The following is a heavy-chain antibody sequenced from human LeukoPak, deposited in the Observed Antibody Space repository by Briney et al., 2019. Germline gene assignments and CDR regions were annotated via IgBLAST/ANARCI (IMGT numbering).Heavy chain of an antibody. D-gene: IGHD3-22*01. Sequence: PSETLSLTCTVSGGSISRGSYYWGWIRQPPGKGLEWIGSIYYSGSTFYNPSLKSRVTISADTSKNQFSLKLTSVTVADTAVYYCARRGYYESSGYYQTIDYWGQGTLVTVSS. J-gene: IGHJ4*02. CDR2: IYYSGST. CDR1: GGSISRGSYY. CDR3: ARRGYYESSGYYQTIDY. V-gene: IGHV4-39*01.